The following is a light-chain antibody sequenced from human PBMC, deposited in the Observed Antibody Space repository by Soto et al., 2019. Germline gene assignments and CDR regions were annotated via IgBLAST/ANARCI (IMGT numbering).Light chain of an antibody. Sequence: QSALTQPASVSGSPGQSITISCTGTSDDIGANNYVSWYQHHPGKAPKILIYEAANRPSGISHRFSGSKSGNTASLTISGLQAEDEAHYFCTSYTSASTLVFGGGTQLTVL. J-gene: IGLJ2*01. CDR2: EAA. CDR1: SDDIGANNY. CDR3: TSYTSASTLV. V-gene: IGLV2-14*01.